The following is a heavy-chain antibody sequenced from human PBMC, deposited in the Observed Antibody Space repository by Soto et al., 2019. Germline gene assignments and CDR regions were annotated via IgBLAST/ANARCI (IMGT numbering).Heavy chain of an antibody. D-gene: IGHD5-12*01. V-gene: IGHV4-34*01. Sequence: QVQLQQWGAGLLKPSETLSLTCAVYGGSFSGYYWSWIRQPPGKGLEWIGEINHSGGTNYNPSLQSRVTISVDTSTNQCSLKLSSVTAADTAVYYCARGLRGVIVATVHNWFDPWGQGTLVTVSS. CDR3: ARGLRGVIVATVHNWFDP. CDR2: INHSGGT. CDR1: GGSFSGYY. J-gene: IGHJ5*02.